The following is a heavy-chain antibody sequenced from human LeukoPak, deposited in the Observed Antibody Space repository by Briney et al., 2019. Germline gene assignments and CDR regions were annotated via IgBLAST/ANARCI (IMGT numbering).Heavy chain of an antibody. Sequence: PSETLSLTCTVSGGSISSSSYYWGWIRQPPGKGLEWIGSIYYSGSTYYNPSLKSRVTISVDTSKNQFSLKLSSVTAADTAVYYCARQLYTMVRGLGSWLDPWGQGTLVTVSS. D-gene: IGHD3-10*01. CDR2: IYYSGST. CDR1: GGSISSSSYY. V-gene: IGHV4-39*01. J-gene: IGHJ5*02. CDR3: ARQLYTMVRGLGSWLDP.